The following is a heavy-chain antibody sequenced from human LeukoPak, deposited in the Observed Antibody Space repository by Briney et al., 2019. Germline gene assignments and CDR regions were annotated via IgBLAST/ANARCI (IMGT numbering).Heavy chain of an antibody. Sequence: ASVKVSCKASGYTFTGYYMHWVRQAPGQGLEWMGWINPNSGGTNYAQKLQGRVTMTTDTSTSTAYMELRSLRSDDTAVYYCARAQSDYYYMDVWGKGTTVTVSS. V-gene: IGHV1-2*02. CDR3: ARAQSDYYYMDV. CDR1: GYTFTGYY. CDR2: INPNSGGT. J-gene: IGHJ6*03.